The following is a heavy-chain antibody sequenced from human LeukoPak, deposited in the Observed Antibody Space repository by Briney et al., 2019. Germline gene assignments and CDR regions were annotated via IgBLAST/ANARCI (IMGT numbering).Heavy chain of an antibody. CDR1: GYTFTGYY. D-gene: IGHD3-3*01. V-gene: IGHV1-2*02. J-gene: IGHJ6*03. Sequence: ASVMVSCKASGYTFTGYYMHWVRQDPGQGLEWMGWINPNSGGTNYAQKFQGRVTMTRDTSISTASMELSRLRSDDTAVYYCARTTIFGVVIIPFYYYMDVWGKGTTVTVSS. CDR2: INPNSGGT. CDR3: ARTTIFGVVIIPFYYYMDV.